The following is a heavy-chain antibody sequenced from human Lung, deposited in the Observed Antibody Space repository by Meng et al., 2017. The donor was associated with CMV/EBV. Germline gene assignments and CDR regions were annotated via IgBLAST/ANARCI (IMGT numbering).Heavy chain of an antibody. J-gene: IGHJ6*02. CDR2: ISSSYAV. CDR3: ARVLLDVRGWYYQGMDV. Sequence: SCAASGFRFSDYYMTWTRQAPGKALEWVSYISSSYAVDYADSLKGRFTISRDNAKNSMYLQMNSLRAEDTAIYYCARVLLDVRGWYYQGMDVWGQGTTVTVSS. CDR1: GFRFSDYY. V-gene: IGHV3-11*04. D-gene: IGHD6-19*01.